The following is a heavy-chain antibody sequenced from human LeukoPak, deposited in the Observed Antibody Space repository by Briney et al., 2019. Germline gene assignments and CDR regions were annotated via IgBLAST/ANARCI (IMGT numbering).Heavy chain of an antibody. D-gene: IGHD3-22*01. CDR3: ASEDYYDSSGYSFDY. CDR1: GYTFTTHY. Sequence: ASVKFSCKASGYTFTTHYMHWVRQAPGQGLEWMGLINPSGTTTNYAQKFPGRVTMTRDLSTSIDYMELSSLRSDDTAVYYCASEDYYDSSGYSFDYWGQGPLVPVSS. J-gene: IGHJ4*02. V-gene: IGHV1-46*01. CDR2: INPSGTTT.